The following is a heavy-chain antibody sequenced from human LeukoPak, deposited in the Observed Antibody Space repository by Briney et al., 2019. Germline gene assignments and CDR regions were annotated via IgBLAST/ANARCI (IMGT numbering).Heavy chain of an antibody. V-gene: IGHV5-51*01. CDR2: IYPGQSDT. Sequence: GESLKISCKGSGYTFSNYWIGWVRQMPGKGLEWMAIIYPGQSDTRYSPSFQGQVTISADKSITTAYLQWNSLKASDSAMYYCVRQIGIGPLRFFDYWGQGTLVAVSS. D-gene: IGHD2/OR15-2a*01. J-gene: IGHJ4*02. CDR3: VRQIGIGPLRFFDY. CDR1: GYTFSNYW.